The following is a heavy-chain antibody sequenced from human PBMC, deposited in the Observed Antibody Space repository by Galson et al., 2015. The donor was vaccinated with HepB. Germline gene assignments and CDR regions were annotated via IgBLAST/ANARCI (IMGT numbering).Heavy chain of an antibody. D-gene: IGHD5-24*01. V-gene: IGHV4-39*01. Sequence: WIRQPPGKGLEWIGSNFYGGSTYYNPSLKGRVTISVETSKNQLSLKVNSVTAADTAFYYCASGRRNGYRYFDYWGQGTLVTVSS. CDR3: ASGRRNGYRYFDY. J-gene: IGHJ4*02. CDR2: NFYGGST.